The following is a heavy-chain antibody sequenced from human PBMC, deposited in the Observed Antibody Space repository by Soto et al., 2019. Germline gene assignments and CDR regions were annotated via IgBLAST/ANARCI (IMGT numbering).Heavy chain of an antibody. D-gene: IGHD7-27*01. J-gene: IGHJ4*02. CDR3: TRANWYSEY. V-gene: IGHV4-59*11. CDR1: GGSISNHY. CDR2: IYYNGNT. Sequence: QAERQESGPGLVKRSETLSLTCTVSGGSISNHYSSWIRQPAGKGLEWIGYIYYNGNTNYNPSLKSRVTMSVATSKNQMSLKLSSVTAADTAVYYCTRANWYSEYWGQGTLVTVSS.